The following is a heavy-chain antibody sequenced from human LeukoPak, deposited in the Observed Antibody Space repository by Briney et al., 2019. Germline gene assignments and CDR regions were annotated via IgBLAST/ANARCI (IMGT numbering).Heavy chain of an antibody. CDR1: GFTFSRYS. CDR3: ARERRGIAAAGDFDY. J-gene: IGHJ4*02. Sequence: PGGSLRLSCAASGFTFSRYSVNWVRQAPGKGLEWVSSISSSSSYIYYADSVKGRFTISRDNAKNSLYLQMNSLRAEDTAVYYCARERRGIAAAGDFDYWGQGTLVTVSS. V-gene: IGHV3-21*01. CDR2: ISSSSSYI. D-gene: IGHD6-13*01.